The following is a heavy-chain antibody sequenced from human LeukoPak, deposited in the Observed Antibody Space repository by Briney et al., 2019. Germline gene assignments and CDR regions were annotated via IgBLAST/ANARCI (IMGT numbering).Heavy chain of an antibody. CDR2: ISYDGSNK. D-gene: IGHD3-3*01. CDR3: ARDPLFFSPNTYYDLSRGGYFDY. CDR1: GFTFSSYA. V-gene: IGHV3-30-3*01. J-gene: IGHJ4*02. Sequence: PGGSLRLSCAASGFTFSSYAMHWVRQAPGKGLEWVAVISYDGSNKYYADSVKGRFTTSRDNSKNTLYLQMNSLGAEDTAVYCCARDPLFFSPNTYYDLSRGGYFDYWGQGTLVTVSS.